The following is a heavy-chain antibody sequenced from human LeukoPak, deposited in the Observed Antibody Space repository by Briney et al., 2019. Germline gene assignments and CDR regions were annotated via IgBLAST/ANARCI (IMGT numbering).Heavy chain of an antibody. CDR2: ISSSSSYI. CDR3: ASRGYDRYDDAFDI. V-gene: IGHV3-21*01. CDR1: GFTFSSYS. D-gene: IGHD5-12*01. J-gene: IGHJ3*02. Sequence: GGSLRLPCAASGFTFSSYSMNWVRQAPGKGLEWVSSISSSSSYIYYADSVKGRFTISRDNAKNSLYLQMNSLRAEDTAVYYCASRGYDRYDDAFDIWGQGTMVTVSS.